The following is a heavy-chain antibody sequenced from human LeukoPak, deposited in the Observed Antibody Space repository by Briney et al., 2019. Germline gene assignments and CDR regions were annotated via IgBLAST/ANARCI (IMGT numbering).Heavy chain of an antibody. V-gene: IGHV3-30*02. D-gene: IGHD2-21*01. J-gene: IGHJ4*02. CDR3: ARDFFPIADSTWYEIGY. CDR2: IRYDGSNK. CDR1: GFTFSSYG. Sequence: PGGSLRLSCAASGFTFSSYGMHWVRQAPGKGLEWVAFIRYDGSNKYYADSVRGRFTISRDNSKNTLNLQMDSLRSEDTAVYYCARDFFPIADSTWYEIGYWGQGTLVTVSS.